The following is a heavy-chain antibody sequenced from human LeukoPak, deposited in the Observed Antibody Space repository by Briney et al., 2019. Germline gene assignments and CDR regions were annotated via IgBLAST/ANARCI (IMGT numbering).Heavy chain of an antibody. CDR1: GGSFRGYY. V-gene: IGHV4-34*01. CDR2: INHSGST. CDR3: ARAPPRLPIYYYYTDV. D-gene: IGHD2-21*02. J-gene: IGHJ6*03. Sequence: SETLSLTCAVYGGSFRGYYWSWIRQPPGKGLEWIGEINHSGSTNYNPSLKSRVTITVDTSKNQFSLKLSSVTAADTAVYYCARAPPRLPIYYYYTDVWGKGTTVTVSS.